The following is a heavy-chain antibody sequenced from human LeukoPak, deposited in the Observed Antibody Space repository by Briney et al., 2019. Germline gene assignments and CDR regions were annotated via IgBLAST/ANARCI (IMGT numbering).Heavy chain of an antibody. D-gene: IGHD3-22*01. J-gene: IGHJ4*02. CDR2: IYTSGST. V-gene: IGHV4-4*09. CDR1: GGSISSYY. Sequence: SETLSLTCTVSGGSISSYYWSWIRQPPGKGLEWIGYIYTSGSTNYNPSLKSRVTISVDTSNNQFSLQLSSVTAADTAVYYCARAEFYSDGSYYSRYYFDFWGQGTLVTVSS. CDR3: ARAEFYSDGSYYSRYYFDF.